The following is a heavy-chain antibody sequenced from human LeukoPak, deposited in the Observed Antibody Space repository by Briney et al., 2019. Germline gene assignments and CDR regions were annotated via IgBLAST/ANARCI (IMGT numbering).Heavy chain of an antibody. Sequence: ASVKVSCKASGYTFTGYYMHWVRQAPGQGLEWMGWINPNSGGTNYAQKFQGRVTMTRDTSISTAYMELSRLRSDDTAVYYCARDLWGHGVAGTGYWGRGTLVTVSS. CDR2: INPNSGGT. J-gene: IGHJ4*02. V-gene: IGHV1-2*02. D-gene: IGHD6-19*01. CDR3: ARDLWGHGVAGTGY. CDR1: GYTFTGYY.